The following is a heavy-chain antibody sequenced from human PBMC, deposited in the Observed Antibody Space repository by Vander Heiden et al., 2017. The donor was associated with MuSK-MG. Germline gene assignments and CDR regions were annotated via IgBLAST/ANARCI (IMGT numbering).Heavy chain of an antibody. CDR2: IYYSGST. J-gene: IGHJ5*02. CDR1: GGSISSSSYY. Sequence: QLQLQESGPGLVKPSETLSLTCTVSGGSISSSSYYWGWIRQPPGKGLEWIGSIYYSGSTYYNPSLKSRVTISVDTSKNQFSLKLSSVTAADTAVYYCARRGPYYDISNWFDPWGQGTLVTVSS. D-gene: IGHD3-9*01. V-gene: IGHV4-39*01. CDR3: ARRGPYYDISNWFDP.